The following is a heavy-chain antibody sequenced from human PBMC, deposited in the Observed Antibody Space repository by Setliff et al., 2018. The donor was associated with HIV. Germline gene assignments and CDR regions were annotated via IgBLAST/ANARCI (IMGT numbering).Heavy chain of an antibody. V-gene: IGHV5-51*01. J-gene: IGHJ6*03. CDR2: IYPGDSDT. CDR1: GYSFTSYW. D-gene: IGHD2-15*01. Sequence: GESLKISCKGSGYSFTSYWIGWVRQMPGKGLEWMGIIYPGDSDTRYSPSFQGHVTISADKSIGTAYLQWSSLKASDTAMYYCATTRGYCSGGSCYSPPYMDVWGKGTTVTVSS. CDR3: ATTRGYCSGGSCYSPPYMDV.